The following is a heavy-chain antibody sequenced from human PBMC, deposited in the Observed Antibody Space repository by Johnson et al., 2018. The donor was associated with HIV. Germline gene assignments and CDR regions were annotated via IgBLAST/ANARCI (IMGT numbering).Heavy chain of an antibody. J-gene: IGHJ3*01. CDR2: IYSGDNT. V-gene: IGHV3-66*01. CDR1: GLTVSSNY. CDR3: AKAPPLSTYDYDAFDV. D-gene: IGHD5-12*01. Sequence: MQLVESGGDLVKPGGSLRLSCVASGLTVSSNYMTWVRQSPGKGLECVSVIYSGDNTYYADSVKGRFTISRDNSKSTLYLQMNSLRAEDTAVYYCAKAPPLSTYDYDAFDVWGQGTMVTVSS.